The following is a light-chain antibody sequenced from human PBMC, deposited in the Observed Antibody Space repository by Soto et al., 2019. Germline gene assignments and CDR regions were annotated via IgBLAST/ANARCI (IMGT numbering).Light chain of an antibody. CDR1: SSDVGGYNY. CDR2: EVC. CDR3: SSYAGSNTFDV. V-gene: IGLV2-8*01. Sequence: QSALTQPPSASGSPGQSVTISCTGTSSDVGGYNYVSWYQQHPGKAPQLLIYEVCKRRSGVPDRFSGSKSGNTASLTVSGLQAEDEADYYCSSYAGSNTFDVFGTGTKLTVL. J-gene: IGLJ1*01.